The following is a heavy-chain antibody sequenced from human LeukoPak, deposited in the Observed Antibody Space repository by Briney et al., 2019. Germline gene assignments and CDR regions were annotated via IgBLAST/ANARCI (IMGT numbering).Heavy chain of an antibody. V-gene: IGHV4-59*11. CDR2: VSYSGTT. Sequence: SETLSLTCSVSGDTISSHYWSWIRQSPGEGLEWIGYVSYSGTTNYNPSLKSRVTISVDTAKNQFSLKLTSVIAADTAVYYCARDLQRHDAFDIWGQGTMVTVSS. CDR1: GDTISSHY. J-gene: IGHJ3*02. CDR3: ARDLQRHDAFDI.